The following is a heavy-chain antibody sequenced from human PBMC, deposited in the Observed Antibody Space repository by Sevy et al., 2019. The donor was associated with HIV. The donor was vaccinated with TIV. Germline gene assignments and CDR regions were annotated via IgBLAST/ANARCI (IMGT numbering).Heavy chain of an antibody. V-gene: IGHV3-21*01. D-gene: IGHD1-26*01. J-gene: IGHJ4*02. Sequence: GGSLRLSCAASGFTFSSYSMNWVRQAPGKGLEWVSSISDTSSYIYHADSVKGRFTISRDNTKNTLYLQMNSLRAEDTAVYYCARWDADRRWYFDYWGQGTLVTVSS. CDR2: ISDTSSYI. CDR3: ARWDADRRWYFDY. CDR1: GFTFSSYS.